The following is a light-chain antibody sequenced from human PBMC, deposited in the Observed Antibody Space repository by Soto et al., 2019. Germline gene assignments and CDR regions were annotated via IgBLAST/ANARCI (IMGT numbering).Light chain of an antibody. CDR2: SAF. CDR3: QQSYSRPRT. J-gene: IGKJ1*01. CDR1: QSITSY. V-gene: IGKV1-39*01. Sequence: PSSLSASVGDRVTIPCRASQSITSYLNWYQQKPGKAPNLLIYSAFSLESGVPSRFSGSGSGTDYTLTISSLQPEDFATYFCQQSYSRPRTFGQGTKVDIK.